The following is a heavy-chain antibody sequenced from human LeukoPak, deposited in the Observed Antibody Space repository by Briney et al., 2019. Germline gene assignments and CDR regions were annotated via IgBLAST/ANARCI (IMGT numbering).Heavy chain of an antibody. D-gene: IGHD4-17*01. V-gene: IGHV3-53*05. CDR2: IYSGGST. CDR3: AKDPTTTGWGYN. CDR1: GFTVSSNY. J-gene: IGHJ4*02. Sequence: AGGSLRLSCAASGFTVSSNYMSWVRQAPGKGLEWVSVIYSGGSTYYADSVKGRFTISRDNSKNTLYLQMNSLRAEDTAVYYCAKDPTTTGWGYNWGQGTLVTVSS.